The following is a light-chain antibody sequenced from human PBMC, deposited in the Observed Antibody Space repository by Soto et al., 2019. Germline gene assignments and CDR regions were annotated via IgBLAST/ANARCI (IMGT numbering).Light chain of an antibody. CDR2: AAS. CDR1: QSISTF. J-gene: IGKJ1*01. CDR3: HQCRSSRT. V-gene: IGKV3-20*01. Sequence: IVLTQSPATLSLSPGERATLSRRASQSISTFLAWYQQKPGQAPRLLIYAASSRATGIPDRFSGSGSGTDFTLTISKLEPEDFAVYYCHQCRSSRTFGQGTKVDIK.